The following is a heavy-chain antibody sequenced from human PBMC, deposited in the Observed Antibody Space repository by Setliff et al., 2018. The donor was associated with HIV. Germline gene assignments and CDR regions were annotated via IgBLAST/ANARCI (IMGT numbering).Heavy chain of an antibody. D-gene: IGHD3-22*01. J-gene: IGHJ6*02. Sequence: GASVKVSCKAFGYTFTAYYIHWVRQAPGQGLEWMGRINPNSGGTNYAQKFQGRVTMTRDTSISTAYMELSRLRSDDTAVYYCARDGRAVTSLMVVVSLKNGMDVWGQGTTVTVSS. V-gene: IGHV1-2*06. CDR3: ARDGRAVTSLMVVVSLKNGMDV. CDR2: INPNSGGT. CDR1: GYTFTAYY.